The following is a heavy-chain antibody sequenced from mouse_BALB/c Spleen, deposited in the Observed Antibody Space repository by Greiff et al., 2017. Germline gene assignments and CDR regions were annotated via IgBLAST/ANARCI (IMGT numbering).Heavy chain of an antibody. CDR2: ISSGGST. J-gene: IGHJ2*01. CDR3: ARRMVTTDFDY. CDR1: GFTFSSYA. Sequence: LQQSGGGLVKPGGSLKLSCAASGFTFSSYAMSWVRQTPEKRLEWVASISSGGSTYYPDSVKGRFTISRDNARNILYLQMSSLRSEDTAMYYCARRMVTTDFDYWGQGTTLTVSS. D-gene: IGHD2-2*01. V-gene: IGHV5-6-5*01.